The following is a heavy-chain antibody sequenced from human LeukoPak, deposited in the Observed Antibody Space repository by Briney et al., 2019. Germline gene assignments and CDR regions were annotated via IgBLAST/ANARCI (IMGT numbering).Heavy chain of an antibody. J-gene: IGHJ3*02. CDR2: IRYDGSNK. Sequence: GGSLRLSCAASGFTFSSYGMHWVRQAPGKGLEWVAFIRYDGSNKYYADSVKGRFTISRDNSKDTLYLQMNSLRAEDTAIYYCTKARYYDFWSGYKGDAFGIWGQGTTGAVSS. V-gene: IGHV3-30*02. CDR1: GFTFSSYG. D-gene: IGHD3-3*01. CDR3: TKARYYDFWSGYKGDAFGI.